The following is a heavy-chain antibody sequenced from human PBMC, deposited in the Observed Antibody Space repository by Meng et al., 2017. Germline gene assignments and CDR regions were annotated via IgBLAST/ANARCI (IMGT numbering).Heavy chain of an antibody. CDR2: IIPILGIA. V-gene: IGHV1-69*04. J-gene: IGHJ6*02. Sequence: SVKVSCKASGGTFSSYPISWVRQSPGQGLEWMGMIIPILGIANYAQKCQGRVTITADNSTSTAYMELSRLRSEDTAVYYCARGMTDIVVVPAAMTLQYCSGGSCYYVYYYGMDVWGQGTTVTVSS. CDR1: GGTFSSYP. D-gene: IGHD2-2*01. CDR3: ARGMTDIVVVPAAMTLQYCSGGSCYYVYYYGMDV.